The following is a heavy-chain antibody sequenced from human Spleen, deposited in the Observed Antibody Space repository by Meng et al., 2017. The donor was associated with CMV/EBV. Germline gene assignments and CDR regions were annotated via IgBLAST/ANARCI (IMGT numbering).Heavy chain of an antibody. Sequence: QVQPQQSGPGLVTPSQTLSLTCASSGDSVSSNSAAWHWIRQSPSRGLEWLGRTYYRSKWYIEYAVSVKSRITINPDTSKNQFSLQLNSVTPEDTAVYYCATVWSGSYRFDYWGQGTLVTVSS. J-gene: IGHJ4*02. CDR1: GDSVSSNSAA. D-gene: IGHD1-26*01. V-gene: IGHV6-1*02. CDR2: TYYRSKWYI. CDR3: ATVWSGSYRFDY.